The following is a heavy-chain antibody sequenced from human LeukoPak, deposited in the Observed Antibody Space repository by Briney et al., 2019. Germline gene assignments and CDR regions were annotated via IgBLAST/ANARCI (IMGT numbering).Heavy chain of an antibody. Sequence: GASVKVSCKASGYTFTTYGISWARQAPGQGLEWMGWISTYNGDTNYAQKLQGRITMTTDASTSTAYMELRSLRSDDTAVYYCSRDTDNYDSSGYLFDYWGQGTLVTVSS. V-gene: IGHV1-18*01. J-gene: IGHJ4*02. CDR1: GYTFTTYG. D-gene: IGHD3-22*01. CDR2: ISTYNGDT. CDR3: SRDTDNYDSSGYLFDY.